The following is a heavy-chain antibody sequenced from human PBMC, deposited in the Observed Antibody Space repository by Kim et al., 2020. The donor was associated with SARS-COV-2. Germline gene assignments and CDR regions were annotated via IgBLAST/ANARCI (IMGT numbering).Heavy chain of an antibody. J-gene: IGHJ4*02. V-gene: IGHV1-3*01. CDR3: AREFLNWNYLDY. CDR1: GYTFNSYA. D-gene: IGHD1-1*01. CDR2: INAGNGNT. Sequence: ASVKVSCKASGYTFNSYAMHWVRQAPGQRLEWMGWINAGNGNTKYSQKFQGRVTITRDTSASTAYMELSSLRSEDTAVDYCAREFLNWNYLDYWGQGTLVTVSS.